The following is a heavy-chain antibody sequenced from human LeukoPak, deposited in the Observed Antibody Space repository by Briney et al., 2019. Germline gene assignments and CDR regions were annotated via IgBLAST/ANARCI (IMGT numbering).Heavy chain of an antibody. CDR2: IYYSGST. Sequence: SETLSLTCTVSGGSISSYYWSWIRQPPGKGLEWIGYIYYSGSTNYNPSLKSRVTILVDTSKNQFSLKLSSVTAADTAVYYCARHVGYFDAFDIWGQGTMVTVSS. J-gene: IGHJ3*02. D-gene: IGHD5-12*01. V-gene: IGHV4-59*08. CDR3: ARHVGYFDAFDI. CDR1: GGSISSYY.